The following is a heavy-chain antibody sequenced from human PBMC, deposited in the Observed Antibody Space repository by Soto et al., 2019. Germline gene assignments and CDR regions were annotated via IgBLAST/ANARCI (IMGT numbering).Heavy chain of an antibody. D-gene: IGHD3-10*01. J-gene: IGHJ4*02. Sequence: QVQLVQSGAEVKKPGASVKVSCKASGGTFSPYTINWVRQAPGQGLEWMGRIIPFHGATTYEQKFQARVKINADKSTSTAYMELSGLRFEDTAMYYCTRDWEITVSTWSFGGFWGRGTLVTVSS. CDR2: IIPFHGAT. V-gene: IGHV1-69*08. CDR3: TRDWEITVSTWSFGGF. CDR1: GGTFSPYT.